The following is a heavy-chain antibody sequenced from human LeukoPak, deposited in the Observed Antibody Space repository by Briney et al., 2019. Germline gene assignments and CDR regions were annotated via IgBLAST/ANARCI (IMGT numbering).Heavy chain of an antibody. Sequence: ASVKVSCKASGYTFTGYYMHWVRQAPGQGLEWMGWINPNSGGTNYAQKFQGRVTMTRDTSISTAYMEMSRLRSDDTAVYYCARGGQYVLHYDSSGYPPRGHWGQGTLVTVSS. CDR1: GYTFTGYY. J-gene: IGHJ4*02. V-gene: IGHV1-2*02. D-gene: IGHD3-22*01. CDR2: INPNSGGT. CDR3: ARGGQYVLHYDSSGYPPRGH.